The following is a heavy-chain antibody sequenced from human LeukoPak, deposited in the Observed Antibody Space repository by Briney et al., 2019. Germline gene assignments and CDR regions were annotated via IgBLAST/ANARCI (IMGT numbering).Heavy chain of an antibody. V-gene: IGHV3-30*18. CDR3: AKAAYCTSTSCHFSGYAQRPLDS. D-gene: IGHD2-2*01. J-gene: IGHJ4*02. CDR1: GFTFNTYG. Sequence: GGSLRLSCVASGFTFNTYGMHWVRQAPGKGLEWVAGISNDGSSKDYADSVKGRFTISRDKSMNTVYLQMNSLRVEDTAVYYCAKAAYCTSTSCHFSGYAQRPLDSWGQGTLVAVSS. CDR2: ISNDGSSK.